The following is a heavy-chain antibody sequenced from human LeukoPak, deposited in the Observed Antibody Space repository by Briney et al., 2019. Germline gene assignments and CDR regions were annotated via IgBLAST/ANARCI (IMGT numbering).Heavy chain of an antibody. CDR3: ARGRLLYGSGSYYRPNWFDP. CDR1: GGSFSGYY. CDR2: INHSGST. V-gene: IGHV4-34*01. J-gene: IGHJ5*02. D-gene: IGHD3-10*01. Sequence: PSETLSLTCAVYGGSFSGYYWSWIRQPPGKGLEWIGEINHSGSTNYNPSLKSRVTISVDTSKNQFSLKLSSVTAADTAVYYCARGRLLYGSGSYYRPNWFDPWGQGTLVTVSS.